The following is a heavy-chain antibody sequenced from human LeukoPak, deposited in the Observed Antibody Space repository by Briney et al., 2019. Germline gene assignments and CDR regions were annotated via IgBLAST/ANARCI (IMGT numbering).Heavy chain of an antibody. V-gene: IGHV1-2*02. CDR3: ARDIVDTAMIANWFDP. D-gene: IGHD5-18*01. CDR1: GYTFTGYY. J-gene: IGHJ5*02. CDR2: INPNSGGT. Sequence: ASVKVSCKASGYTFTGYYMHWVRQAPGQGLEWMGWINPNSGGTNYAQKFQGRVTMTRDTSISTAYMELSRLRSDDTAVYYCARDIVDTAMIANWFDPWGQGTLVTVSS.